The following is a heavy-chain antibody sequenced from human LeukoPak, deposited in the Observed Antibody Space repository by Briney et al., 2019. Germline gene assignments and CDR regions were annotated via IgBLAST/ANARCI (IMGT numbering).Heavy chain of an antibody. V-gene: IGHV1-69*06. J-gene: IGHJ4*02. Sequence: SVKVSCKASGGTFSSYAISWVRQAPGQGLEWMGGIIPIFGTANYAQKFQGRVTITADKSTSTAYMELSSLRSEDTAVYYCARGPIQRRGLRFLEWLLYYFDYWGQGTLVTVSS. D-gene: IGHD3-3*01. CDR3: ARGPIQRRGLRFLEWLLYYFDY. CDR2: IIPIFGTA. CDR1: GGTFSSYA.